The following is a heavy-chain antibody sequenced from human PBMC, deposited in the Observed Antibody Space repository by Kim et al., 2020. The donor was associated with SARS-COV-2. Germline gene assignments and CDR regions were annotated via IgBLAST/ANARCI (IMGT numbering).Heavy chain of an antibody. V-gene: IGHV3-66*01. Sequence: GGSLRLSCAASGFTVSSKYMNWVRQVPGKGLEWVSLIYSGGNTYYSDSVKGRFTISRDNSKNTLYLQLNSLRAEDTAVYYCATEVRGIAAAGPTHYFDVWGKGTTVTVSS. CDR3: ATEVRGIAAAGPTHYFDV. CDR2: IYSGGNT. CDR1: GFTVSSKY. J-gene: IGHJ6*03. D-gene: IGHD6-13*01.